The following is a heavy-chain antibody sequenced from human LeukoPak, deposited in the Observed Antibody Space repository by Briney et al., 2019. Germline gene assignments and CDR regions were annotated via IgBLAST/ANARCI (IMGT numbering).Heavy chain of an antibody. V-gene: IGHV4-39*02. CDR2: IYHSGST. CDR3: ARLKGYYIDF. CDR1: GDSVSSSSYY. J-gene: IGHJ4*02. Sequence: SETLSLACSVSGDSVSSSSYYWGWIRQPPGKGLEDIGCIYHSGSTFYNPSLESRVTISVDASENHFSLKLSSVTAADTAVYYCARLKGYYIDFWGQGTLATVSS.